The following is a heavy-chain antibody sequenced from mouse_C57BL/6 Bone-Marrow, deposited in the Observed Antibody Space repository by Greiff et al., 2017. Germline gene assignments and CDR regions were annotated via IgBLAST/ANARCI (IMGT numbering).Heavy chain of an antibody. Sequence: QVQLQQPGAELVKPGASVKLSRKASGYTFTSYWMHWVKQRPGQGLEWIGMIHPNSGSTNYNEKFKNKATLTVDKSSSTAYMQLSSLTSEDSAVYYCARSFKLGFDYWGQGTTLTVSS. CDR2: IHPNSGST. V-gene: IGHV1-64*01. J-gene: IGHJ2*01. D-gene: IGHD4-1*01. CDR3: ARSFKLGFDY. CDR1: GYTFTSYW.